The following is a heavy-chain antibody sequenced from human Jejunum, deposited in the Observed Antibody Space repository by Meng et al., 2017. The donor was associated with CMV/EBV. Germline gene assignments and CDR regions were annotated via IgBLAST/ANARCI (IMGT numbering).Heavy chain of an antibody. D-gene: IGHD6-13*01. J-gene: IGHJ4*02. Sequence: FRDRYMGWVRQAPGPGLEWVGRITNNPNIYATQYAASVKGRFTISRDDSRNSLYLQMSRLRVEDTAVYFCARGPDHSSRWYGLDSWGQGTLVTVSS. CDR2: ITNNPNIYAT. CDR1: FRDRY. V-gene: IGHV3-72*01. CDR3: ARGPDHSSRWYGLDS.